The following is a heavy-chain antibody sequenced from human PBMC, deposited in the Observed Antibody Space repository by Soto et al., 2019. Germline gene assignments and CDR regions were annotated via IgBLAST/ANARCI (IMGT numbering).Heavy chain of an antibody. CDR2: ISAYNGNT. V-gene: IGHV1-18*01. Sequence: GASVKVSCKASGYTFTSYGISWVRQAPGQGLEWMGWISAYNGNTNYAQKLQGRVTMTTDTSTSTAYMELRSLRSDDTAVYYCARDDDILTGYYSCVYWGQGTLVTVSS. CDR1: GYTFTSYG. J-gene: IGHJ4*02. CDR3: ARDDDILTGYYSCVY. D-gene: IGHD3-9*01.